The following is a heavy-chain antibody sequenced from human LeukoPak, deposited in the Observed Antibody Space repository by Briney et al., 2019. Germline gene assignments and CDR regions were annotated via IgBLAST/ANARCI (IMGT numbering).Heavy chain of an antibody. CDR2: ISTYYGNT. CDR1: GYTFTSYG. CDR3: ARVYSTNYYGSGDRPFLFDY. J-gene: IGHJ4*02. Sequence: ASVKVSCKASGYTFTSYGFSWVRQAPRQGLEWMGWISTYYGNTNYAQKLQDRVTMTTDTSTSTAYMELTSLRSDDTAVYYCARVYSTNYYGSGDRPFLFDYWGQGTVATVSS. V-gene: IGHV1-18*01. D-gene: IGHD3-10*01.